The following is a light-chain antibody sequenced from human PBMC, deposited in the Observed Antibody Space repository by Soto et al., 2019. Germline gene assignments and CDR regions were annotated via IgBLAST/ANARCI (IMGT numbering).Light chain of an antibody. V-gene: IGKV3-15*01. CDR2: GAS. J-gene: IGKJ5*01. CDR1: QSVRNN. Sequence: EIVMSQSPATLSVSPGERATLSCRASQSVRNNLAWYQQRPGQAPRLLMYGASTRPSGIPARFTGGGSGTDFTLTITRLQSEDFAVYYCQKYNKWPPITFGQGTRLEIK. CDR3: QKYNKWPPIT.